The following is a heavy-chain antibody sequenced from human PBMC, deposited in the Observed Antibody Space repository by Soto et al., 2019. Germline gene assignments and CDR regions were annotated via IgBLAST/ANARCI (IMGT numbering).Heavy chain of an antibody. CDR1: GYTFTHYG. CDR3: ARDLHSGGKYWYFDI. J-gene: IGHJ2*01. CDR2: INSFSGDT. V-gene: IGHV1-18*01. Sequence: QVQLVQSGAEVKKPGASVKVSCKASGYTFTHYGITWVRQAPGQGLEWMGWINSFSGDTNYPQKLQGRLTMTTDTSTNTVYMELRNQRSDDTAVYYCARDLHSGGKYWYFDICGRGTLVTVSS. D-gene: IGHD2-15*01.